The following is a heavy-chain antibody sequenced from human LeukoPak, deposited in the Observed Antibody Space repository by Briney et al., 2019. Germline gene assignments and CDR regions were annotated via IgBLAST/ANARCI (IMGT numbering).Heavy chain of an antibody. CDR3: ARIYCSGGSCTFDY. J-gene: IGHJ4*02. CDR2: IKQDGSDK. CDR1: GFTFSSYW. Sequence: QAGGSLRLSCAGSGFTFSSYWMTWVRQAPGKGLEWVASIKQDGSDKYYADSVKGRFTISRDNVKNSLYLQMNSLRAEDTPVYYCARIYCSGGSCTFDYWGQGTLVTVSS. D-gene: IGHD2-15*01. V-gene: IGHV3-7*04.